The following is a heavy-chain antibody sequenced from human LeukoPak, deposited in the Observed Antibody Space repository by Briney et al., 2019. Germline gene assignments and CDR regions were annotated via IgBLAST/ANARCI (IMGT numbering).Heavy chain of an antibody. CDR2: IRYDGSNK. D-gene: IGHD6-13*01. CDR3: AKGVAAAGGLSPLDY. Sequence: GGSLRLSCAASGFTFSSYGMHWVRQAPGKGLEWVAFIRYDGSNKYYADSVKGRFTISRDNSKNTLYLQMNSLRAEDTAVYYCAKGVAAAGGLSPLDYWGQGTLVTVSS. V-gene: IGHV3-30*02. J-gene: IGHJ4*02. CDR1: GFTFSSYG.